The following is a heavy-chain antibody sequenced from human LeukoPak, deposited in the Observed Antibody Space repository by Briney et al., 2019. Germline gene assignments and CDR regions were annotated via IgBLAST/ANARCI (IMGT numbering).Heavy chain of an antibody. J-gene: IGHJ4*02. CDR3: ARIMDIVVVPAAMHYPDY. CDR2: IIPIFGIA. V-gene: IGHV1-69*04. D-gene: IGHD2-2*03. CDR1: GGTFSSYA. Sequence: EASVNVSCKASGGTFSSYAISWVRQAPGQGLEWMGRIIPIFGIANYAQKFQGRVTITADKSTSTAYMELSSLRSEDTAVYYCARIMDIVVVPAAMHYPDYWGQGTLVTVSS.